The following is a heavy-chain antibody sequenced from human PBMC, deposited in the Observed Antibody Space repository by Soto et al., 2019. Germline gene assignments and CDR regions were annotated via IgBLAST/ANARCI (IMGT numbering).Heavy chain of an antibody. D-gene: IGHD1-7*01. CDR1: GLTFSNYA. CDR3: AKNQERELPRVIDF. Sequence: GGSLRLSCATSGLTFSNYAMSWVRQAPGGGMEWVSSMSGSSSTTYYADSVRGRFTISRDRSKNTLYLQMSSLRAEDTALYYCAKNQERELPRVIDFWGQGTLVTVSS. J-gene: IGHJ4*02. CDR2: MSGSSSTT. V-gene: IGHV3-23*01.